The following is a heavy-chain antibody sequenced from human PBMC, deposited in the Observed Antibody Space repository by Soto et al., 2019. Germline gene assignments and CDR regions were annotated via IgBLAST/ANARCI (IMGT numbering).Heavy chain of an antibody. CDR3: ARVGGVGAPPGTDF. CDR2: VIPILGQA. D-gene: IGHD1-26*01. J-gene: IGHJ4*02. CDR1: GGTFSSYV. V-gene: IGHV1-69*01. Sequence: QVQLVQSGAEVKKPGSSVKISCKASGGTFSSYVISWLRQAPGQGLEWMGGVIPILGQAYYAPNLQGRVTITAADSTRTAYMELNRLTSADTAVYFCARVGGVGAPPGTDFWGQGVPVTVSS.